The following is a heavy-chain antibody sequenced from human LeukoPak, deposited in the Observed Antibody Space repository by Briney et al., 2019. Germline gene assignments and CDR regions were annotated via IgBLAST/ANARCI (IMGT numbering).Heavy chain of an antibody. CDR2: IIPLFGTA. Sequence: SVKVSCKASGYTFTGYYMHWVRQAPGQGLEWMGGIIPLFGTANYAQKFQGRVTITADESTSTAYMQLSSLRSEDTAVYYCARDPSSATGNFDYWGQGTLVTVSS. CDR3: ARDPSSATGNFDY. J-gene: IGHJ4*02. CDR1: GYTFTGYY. D-gene: IGHD1-14*01. V-gene: IGHV1-69*13.